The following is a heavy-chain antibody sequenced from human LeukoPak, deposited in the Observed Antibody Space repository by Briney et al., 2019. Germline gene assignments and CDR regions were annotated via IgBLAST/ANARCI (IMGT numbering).Heavy chain of an antibody. J-gene: IGHJ3*02. CDR1: GFSFSSYW. CDR2: IRYDGSNE. CDR3: ARDLDAFDI. Sequence: GGSLRLSCAASGFSFSSYWMSWVRQAPGKGLEWVAFIRYDGSNECYADSVKGRFTISRDNAKNSLYLQMNSLRAEDTAVYYCARDLDAFDIWGQGTMVTVSS. V-gene: IGHV3-30*02.